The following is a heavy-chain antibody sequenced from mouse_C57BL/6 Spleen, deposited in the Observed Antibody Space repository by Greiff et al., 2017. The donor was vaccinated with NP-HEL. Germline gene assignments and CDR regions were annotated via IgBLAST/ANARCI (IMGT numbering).Heavy chain of an antibody. CDR2: IDPETGGT. CDR1: GYTFTSYW. Sequence: VQLQQPGAELVKPGASVKLSCKASGYTFTSYWMHWVKQTPVHGLEWIGAIDPETGGTAYNQKFKGKAILTADKSSSTAYMELRSLTSEDSAVYYCRAYYSNYNWYFDVWGTGTTVTVSS. CDR3: RAYYSNYNWYFDV. D-gene: IGHD2-5*01. J-gene: IGHJ1*03. V-gene: IGHV1-15*01.